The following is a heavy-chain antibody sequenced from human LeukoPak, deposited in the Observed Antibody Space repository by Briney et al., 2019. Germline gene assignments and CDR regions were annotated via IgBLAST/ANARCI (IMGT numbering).Heavy chain of an antibody. CDR3: AKSGSGALDY. Sequence: PGGSLRLSCAASGFNFDDYAMHWVRHGPGKGLEWVSLISWNGGTTYYADSVKGRFTISRDNSKNSLFLQMNSLTHEDTGFYFCAKSGSGALDYWGQGTLVTVSS. CDR1: GFNFDDYA. CDR2: ISWNGGTT. J-gene: IGHJ4*02. D-gene: IGHD2-15*01. V-gene: IGHV3-43D*03.